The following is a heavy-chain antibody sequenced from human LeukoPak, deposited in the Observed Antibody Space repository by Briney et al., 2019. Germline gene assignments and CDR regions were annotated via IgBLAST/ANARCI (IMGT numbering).Heavy chain of an antibody. CDR2: LIPLFGSA. J-gene: IGHJ4*02. CDR1: GGTFSTNA. Sequence: SVKVSCKASGGTFSTNAISWVRQAPGQGLEWMGGLIPLFGSAHYAQKLQGRVTITTDESTSTAYMALSSLRSDDTAIYYCARGGGPYESTGFFAGPFDYWGQGTLVTVSS. CDR3: ARGGGPYESTGFFAGPFDY. D-gene: IGHD6-19*01. V-gene: IGHV1-69*05.